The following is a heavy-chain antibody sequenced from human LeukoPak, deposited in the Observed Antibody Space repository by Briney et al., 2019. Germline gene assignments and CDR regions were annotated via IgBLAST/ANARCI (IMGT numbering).Heavy chain of an antibody. CDR1: AFTLSTYA. J-gene: IGHJ4*02. CDR3: ARERYDSSGYYKD. CDR2: ISSSSSYI. D-gene: IGHD3-22*01. Sequence: PGGSLRLSCAASAFTLSTYAMSWVRQAPGKGLDWVSSISSSSSYIYYADSVKGRFTISRDNAKNSLYLQMNSLRAEDTAVYYCARERYDSSGYYKDWGQGTLVTVSS. V-gene: IGHV3-21*01.